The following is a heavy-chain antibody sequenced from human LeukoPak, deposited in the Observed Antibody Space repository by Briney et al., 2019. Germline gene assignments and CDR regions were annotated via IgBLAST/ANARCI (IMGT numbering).Heavy chain of an antibody. Sequence: GGSLRLSCSASGFTFSSYAMHWVRQAPGKGLEYVSAMSGNGGSTYYADSVKGRFTISRDNSKNTLYLQMSSLRAEDTAVYYCVKDAAAAGTASDYWGQGTLVTVSS. CDR2: MSGNGGST. J-gene: IGHJ4*02. D-gene: IGHD6-13*01. V-gene: IGHV3-64D*06. CDR3: VKDAAAAGTASDY. CDR1: GFTFSSYA.